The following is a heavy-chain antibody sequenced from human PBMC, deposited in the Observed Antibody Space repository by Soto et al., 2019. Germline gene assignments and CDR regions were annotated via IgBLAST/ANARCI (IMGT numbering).Heavy chain of an antibody. CDR3: ARTLYGDNVYY. CDR2: MNPNSGNT. J-gene: IGHJ4*02. V-gene: IGHV1-8*01. Sequence: QVQLVQSGAEVKKPGASVKVSCKASGYTFTSYDINWVRQSTGKGLEWMGGMNPNSGNTGYAQKCQARVTMNRNTSISTAYIELSRLRSEDTAVYYCARTLYGDNVYYWGQGTLVTVSS. CDR1: GYTFTSYD. D-gene: IGHD4-17*01.